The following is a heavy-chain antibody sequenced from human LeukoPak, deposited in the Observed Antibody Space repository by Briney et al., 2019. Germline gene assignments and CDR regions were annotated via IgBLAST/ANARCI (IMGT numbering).Heavy chain of an antibody. V-gene: IGHV4-34*01. CDR3: ARGYDFWSGYAPSYYYGMDV. CDR1: GGSFSGYY. J-gene: IGHJ6*02. CDR2: INHSGST. D-gene: IGHD3-3*01. Sequence: KPSETLSLTCAVYGGSFSGYYWSWIRQPPGKGLEWIGEINHSGSTNYNPSLKSRVTISVDTSKNQFSLKLSSVTAADTAVYYCARGYDFWSGYAPSYYYGMDVWGQGTTVTVSS.